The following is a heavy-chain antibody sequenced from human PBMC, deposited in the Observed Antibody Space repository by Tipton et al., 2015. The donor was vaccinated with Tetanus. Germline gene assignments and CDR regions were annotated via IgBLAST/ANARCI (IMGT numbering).Heavy chain of an antibody. J-gene: IGHJ4*02. Sequence: SLRLSCTASGFTFKSYTLNWVRQAPGKGLEWVSSISPRATYRYYADSVKGRFTISRDDAKNSLFLQMNSLRVEDTAVYFCARVHVGLTEPCDYWGQGILVTVSS. CDR2: ISPRATYR. V-gene: IGHV3-21*01. CDR3: ARVHVGLTEPCDY. D-gene: IGHD3-9*01. CDR1: GFTFKSYT.